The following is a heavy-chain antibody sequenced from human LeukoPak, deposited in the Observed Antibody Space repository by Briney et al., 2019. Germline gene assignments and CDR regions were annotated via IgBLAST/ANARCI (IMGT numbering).Heavy chain of an antibody. J-gene: IGHJ5*02. V-gene: IGHV4-39*07. Sequence: PSETLSLTCTVSGGSISSSSYYWGWIRQPPGKGLEWIGSIYYSGSTYYNPSLKSRVTISVDTSKNQFSLKLSSVTAADTAVYYCARGLYSNPDNWFDPWGQGTLVTVSS. D-gene: IGHD4-11*01. CDR1: GGSISSSSYY. CDR3: ARGLYSNPDNWFDP. CDR2: IYYSGST.